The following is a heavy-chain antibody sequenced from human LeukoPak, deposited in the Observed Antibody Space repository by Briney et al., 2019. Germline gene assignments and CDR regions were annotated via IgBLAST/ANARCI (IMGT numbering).Heavy chain of an antibody. CDR1: GFTFRSYW. D-gene: IGHD4-17*01. V-gene: IGHV3-74*01. CDR2: INSDGRST. Sequence: TGGSLRLSCAASGFTFRSYWMHWVRQAPGKGLLWVSRINSDGRSTNYADSVKGRFTISRDNAKNTLNLQMNGLRAEDTALYHCARGNGDYVSLFDYWGQGTLVTVSS. J-gene: IGHJ4*02. CDR3: ARGNGDYVSLFDY.